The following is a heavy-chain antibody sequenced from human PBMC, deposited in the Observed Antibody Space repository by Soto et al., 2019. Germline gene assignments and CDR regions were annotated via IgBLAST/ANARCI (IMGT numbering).Heavy chain of an antibody. CDR1: GFTFSSYE. V-gene: IGHV3-48*03. CDR2: ISSSGSTI. Sequence: GSLRLSCAASGFTFSSYEMNWVRQAPGKGLEWVSYISSSGSTIYYADSVKGRFTISRDNAKNSLYLQMNSLRAEDTAVYYCASEGKPYDYWGQGTLVTVSS. CDR3: ASEGKPYDY. J-gene: IGHJ4*02.